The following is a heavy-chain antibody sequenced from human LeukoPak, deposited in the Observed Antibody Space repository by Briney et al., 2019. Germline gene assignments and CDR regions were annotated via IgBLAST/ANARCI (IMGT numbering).Heavy chain of an antibody. CDR2: IYSGGST. Sequence: PGGSLRLSCAASGFTVSSNYMSWLRQAPGKGLEGVSVIYSGGSTYYADSVKCRFTISRDNSKNTLYLQINSLRAEDTAVYYCAREVITVTTSAWFDPWGQGTLVTVSS. D-gene: IGHD4-17*01. J-gene: IGHJ5*02. CDR1: GFTVSSNY. CDR3: AREVITVTTSAWFDP. V-gene: IGHV3-53*01.